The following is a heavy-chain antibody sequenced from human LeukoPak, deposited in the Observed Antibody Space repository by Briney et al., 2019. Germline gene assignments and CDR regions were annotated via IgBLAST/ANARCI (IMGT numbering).Heavy chain of an antibody. V-gene: IGHV1-18*01. Sequence: ASVKVSCKASGYTFTSYGISWVRQAPGQGLEWMGWISAYNGNTNYAQKLQGRVTMTTDTSTGTAYMELRSLRSDDTAVYYCAGIVPAAKGGYYFDYWGQGTLVTVSS. D-gene: IGHD2-2*01. CDR2: ISAYNGNT. J-gene: IGHJ4*02. CDR3: AGIVPAAKGGYYFDY. CDR1: GYTFTSYG.